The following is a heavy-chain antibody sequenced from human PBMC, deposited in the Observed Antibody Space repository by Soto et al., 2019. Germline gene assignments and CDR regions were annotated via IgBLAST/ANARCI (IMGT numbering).Heavy chain of an antibody. CDR2: ISSSSSYI. Sequence: NRVSKTKGKGLEWVSSISSSSSYIYYADSVKGRFTISRDNAKNTLYLQMNSLKTEDTAVYYFSTVGAAAGTDDAFDISGQGTMVTVSS. J-gene: IGHJ3*02. CDR3: STVGAAAGTDDAFDI. D-gene: IGHD6-13*01. V-gene: IGHV3-21*03.